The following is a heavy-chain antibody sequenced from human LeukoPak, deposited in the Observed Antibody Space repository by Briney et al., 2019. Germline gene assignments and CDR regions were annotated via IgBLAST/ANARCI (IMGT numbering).Heavy chain of an antibody. V-gene: IGHV4-39*01. CDR3: ARQVTVEMATIIRFDP. CDR1: GGSISSSSYY. J-gene: IGHJ5*02. Sequence: SETLSLTCTVSGGSISSSSYYWGWIRQPPGKGLEWIGRIYYSGSTYYNPSLKSRVTISVDTSKNQFSLKLSSVTAADTAVYYCARQVTVEMATIIRFDPWGQGTLVTVSS. CDR2: IYYSGST. D-gene: IGHD5-24*01.